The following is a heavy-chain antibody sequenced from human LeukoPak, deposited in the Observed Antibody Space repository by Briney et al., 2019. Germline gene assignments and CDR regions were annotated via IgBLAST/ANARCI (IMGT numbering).Heavy chain of an antibody. V-gene: IGHV7-4-1*02. D-gene: IGHD3-16*02. J-gene: IGHJ5*02. CDR3: AREVGGYYDYVWGSYRQLSNWFDP. CDR1: GYTFTSYA. CDR2: INTNTGNP. Sequence: ASVKVSCKASGYTFTSYAMNWVRQAPGQGLEWMGWINTNTGNPTYAQGFTGRFVFSLDTSVSTAYLQISSLKAEDTAVYYCAREVGGYYDYVWGSYRQLSNWFDPWGQGTLVTVSS.